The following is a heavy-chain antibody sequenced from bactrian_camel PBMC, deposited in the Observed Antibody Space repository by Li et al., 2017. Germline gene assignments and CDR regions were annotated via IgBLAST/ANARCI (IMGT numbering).Heavy chain of an antibody. D-gene: IGHD3*01. CDR2: LDSDGTTS. CDR1: GQCFTGYC. CDR3: AASILEGDVRCSTPTWRGYFNHFAY. Sequence: HVQLVESGGGSVQAGGSLRLSCAPSGQCFTGYCMAWFRQAPGEERKAVASLDSDGTTSYADSVKGRFTISKDNAKSTLDLQMNDLSPEDTGKYYCAASILEGDVRCSTPTWRGYFNHFAYWGRGTQVTVS. V-gene: IGHV3-2*01. J-gene: IGHJ6*01.